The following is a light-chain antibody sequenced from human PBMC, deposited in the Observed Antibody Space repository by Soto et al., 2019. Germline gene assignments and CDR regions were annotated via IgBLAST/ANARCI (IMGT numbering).Light chain of an antibody. J-gene: IGKJ1*01. CDR1: QTISSW. Sequence: DIQMTQSPSTLSASVGDRVTITCRASQTISSWLAWYQQKPGKAPELLIYDASTLESGVPSRFSGSGSGTEFTLTISSLQPEDFATYYCQQYNDYSAWTFGQGTKVDI. CDR3: QQYNDYSAWT. CDR2: DAS. V-gene: IGKV1-5*01.